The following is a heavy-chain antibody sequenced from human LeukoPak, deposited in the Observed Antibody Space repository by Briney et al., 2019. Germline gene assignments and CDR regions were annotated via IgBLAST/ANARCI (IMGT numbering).Heavy chain of an antibody. D-gene: IGHD6-25*01. Sequence: ASVKVSCKASGYTFTGYYMHWVRQAPGQGLEWMGWINPNSGGTNYAQKFQGWVTMTRDTSISTAYMELSRLRSDDTAVYYCASPGRLDYYYYGMDVWGQGTTVTVSS. CDR3: ASPGRLDYYYYGMDV. CDR1: GYTFTGYY. J-gene: IGHJ6*02. CDR2: INPNSGGT. V-gene: IGHV1-2*04.